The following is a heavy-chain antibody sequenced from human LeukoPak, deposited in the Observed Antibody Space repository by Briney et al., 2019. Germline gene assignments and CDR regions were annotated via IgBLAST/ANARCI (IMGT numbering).Heavy chain of an antibody. CDR1: GGSISSGSYY. D-gene: IGHD3-22*01. Sequence: SETLSLTCTVSGGSISSGSYYWSWIRQPAGKGLEWIGRIYTSGSTNYNPSLKSRVTISVDTSKNQFSLKLSSVTAADTAVYYCARDVPVLGRYYDSSCYYDYYYYMDVGGKGTTVTVSS. CDR3: ARDVPVLGRYYDSSCYYDYYYYMDV. V-gene: IGHV4-61*02. J-gene: IGHJ6*03. CDR2: IYTSGST.